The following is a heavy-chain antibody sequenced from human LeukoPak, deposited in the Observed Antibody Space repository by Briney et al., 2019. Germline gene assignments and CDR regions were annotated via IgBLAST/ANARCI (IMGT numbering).Heavy chain of an antibody. CDR1: GGTFSSYA. V-gene: IGHV1-69*06. CDR2: IIPIFGTA. J-gene: IGHJ4*02. D-gene: IGHD6-19*01. Sequence: GASVKVSCKASGGTFSSYAISWVRQAPGQGLEWMGGIIPIFGTANYAQKFQGRVTITADKSTSTAYMELSSLRSEDTAVYYCARDPLGWDLLFDYWGQGTLVTVSS. CDR3: ARDPLGWDLLFDY.